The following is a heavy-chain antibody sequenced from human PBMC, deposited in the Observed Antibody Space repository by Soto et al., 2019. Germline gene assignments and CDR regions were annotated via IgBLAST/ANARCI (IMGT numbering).Heavy chain of an antibody. CDR2: ILNEGSNR. J-gene: IGHJ6*02. CDR3: ARDDEYSGNGMDV. CDR1: GFTFSNYG. Sequence: QVQLVESGGGVVQPGRSLRLSCAASGFTFSNYGMHWVRQAPGKGLEWVAVILNEGSNRYHADSGKDRFTSSSDNSQNPMYLQLNSLRAEDTAVYYCARDDEYSGNGMDVWGQGPTVTVS. V-gene: IGHV3-33*01. D-gene: IGHD3-10*01.